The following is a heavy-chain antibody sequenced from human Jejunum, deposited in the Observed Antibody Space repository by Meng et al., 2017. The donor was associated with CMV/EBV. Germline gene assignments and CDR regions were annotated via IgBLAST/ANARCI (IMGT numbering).Heavy chain of an antibody. Sequence: QVQLVQSGAEVKKPGASVKVSCKTSGSTFFGYYLHWVRQAPGQGLEWMGWINPSSGATKYAPNFQGRISMTRDTSISTAYMELSSLRSDDTAVYFCAGHETSGYTSTFDYWGQGTLVTVSS. CDR3: AGHETSGYTSTFDY. V-gene: IGHV1-2*02. J-gene: IGHJ4*02. CDR2: INPSSGAT. D-gene: IGHD3-22*01. CDR1: GSTFFGYY.